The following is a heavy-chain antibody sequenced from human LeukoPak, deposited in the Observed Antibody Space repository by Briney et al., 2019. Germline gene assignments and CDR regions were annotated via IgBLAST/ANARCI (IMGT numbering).Heavy chain of an antibody. J-gene: IGHJ5*02. V-gene: IGHV1-2*02. CDR1: GYTFTGYY. CDR3: ARGALRVVVVPAAIKNWFDP. Sequence: ASVKVSCKASGYTFTGYYMHWVRQAPGQGLEWMGWINPNSGGTNYAQKFQGRVTMTRDTSISTAYMELSRLRSDDTAVYYCARGALRVVVVPAAIKNWFDPWGQGTLVTVSS. D-gene: IGHD2-2*02. CDR2: INPNSGGT.